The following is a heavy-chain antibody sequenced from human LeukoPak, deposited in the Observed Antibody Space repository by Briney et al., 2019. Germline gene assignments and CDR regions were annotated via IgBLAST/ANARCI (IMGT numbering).Heavy chain of an antibody. CDR1: GFTFSRYA. CDR3: TKDHDSTGWYQGRDY. V-gene: IGHV3-23*01. J-gene: IGHJ4*02. CDR2: ISTSGNT. Sequence: PGGSLRLSCADSGFTFSRYAMNWVRQAPGKGLEWVSTISTSGNTHYADSVKGRFTISRDNSKNTLYLQMNSLRDEDTAIYYCTKDHDSTGWYQGRDYSGQGTLVTISS. D-gene: IGHD6-19*01.